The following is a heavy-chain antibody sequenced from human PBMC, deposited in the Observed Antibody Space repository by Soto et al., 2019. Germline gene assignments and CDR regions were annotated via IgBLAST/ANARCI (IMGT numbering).Heavy chain of an antibody. CDR3: ARGLLLRFGEVSRRWGYYYYMDV. J-gene: IGHJ6*03. CDR1: GGSFSGDY. D-gene: IGHD3-10*01. CDR2: INDSGST. V-gene: IGHV4-34*01. Sequence: QVQLQQWGAGLLKPSETLSLTCAVYGGSFSGDYWSWIRQTPGTGLEWSGGINDSGSTNNNHYLKSRVTILVDTPKTQFSLKLSSVTPADTAVYYCARGLLLRFGEVSRRWGYYYYMDVWGKGTTVTVSS.